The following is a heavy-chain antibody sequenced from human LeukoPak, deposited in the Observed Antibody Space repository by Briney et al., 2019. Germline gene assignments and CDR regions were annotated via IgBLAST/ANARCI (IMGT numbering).Heavy chain of an antibody. CDR3: ARDRRISVLHYFDY. V-gene: IGHV4-38-2*02. J-gene: IGHJ4*02. CDR2: IYHSGST. D-gene: IGHD2/OR15-2a*01. CDR1: GYSISSGYY. Sequence: SETLSLTCTVSGYSISSGYYWGWIRQPPGKGLEWIGSIYHSGSTYYNPSLKSRVTISVDTSKNQFSLKLSSVTAADTAVYYRARDRRISVLHYFDYWGQGTLVTVSS.